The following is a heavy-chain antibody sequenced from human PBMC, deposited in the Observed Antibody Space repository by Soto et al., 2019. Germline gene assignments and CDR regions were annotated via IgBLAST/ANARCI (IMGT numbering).Heavy chain of an antibody. J-gene: IGHJ3*02. D-gene: IGHD3-16*01. V-gene: IGHV4-59*01. CDR1: GGSISSYY. Sequence: SETLSLTCTVSGGSISSYYWSWIRQPPGKGLEWIGYIYYSGSTNYNPSLKSRVTISVDTSKNQFSLKLSSVTAADTAVYYCAKKGEGWINGGRVPDAFDIWGQGTMVTVSS. CDR3: AKKGEGWINGGRVPDAFDI. CDR2: IYYSGST.